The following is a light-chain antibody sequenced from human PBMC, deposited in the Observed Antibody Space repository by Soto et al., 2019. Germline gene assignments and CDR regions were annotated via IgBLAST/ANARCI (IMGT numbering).Light chain of an antibody. J-gene: IGKJ4*01. CDR1: QSISSY. CDR3: QQSYSTLT. CDR2: AAS. Sequence: DIQMTQSPSSLSASVGDRVTITCRASQSISSYLNWYQQKPGKAPKLLIYAASSLQSGVPSRFSGSGSGTDXXLXXXSLQPEDXXTYYCQQSYSTLTFGGGTKVEIK. V-gene: IGKV1-39*01.